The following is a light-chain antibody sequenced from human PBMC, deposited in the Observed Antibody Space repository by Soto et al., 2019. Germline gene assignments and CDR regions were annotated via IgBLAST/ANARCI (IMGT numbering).Light chain of an antibody. Sequence: DIQMTQSTSSVSASVGDSVTITCRASEGMSKWLAWYQQKPGKAPKLLIYGASTLQSGVPPRFSGSGSGTDFTLTISSLQPDDFATYYCQQANTFPHTFGQGTKLQIK. V-gene: IGKV1D-12*01. CDR2: GAS. CDR1: EGMSKW. J-gene: IGKJ2*01. CDR3: QQANTFPHT.